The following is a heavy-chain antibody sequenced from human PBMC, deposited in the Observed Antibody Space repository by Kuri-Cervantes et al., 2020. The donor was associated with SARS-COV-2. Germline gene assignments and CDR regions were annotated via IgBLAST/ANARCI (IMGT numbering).Heavy chain of an antibody. Sequence: LRLSCIVSGGSISSYYWSWIRQPPGKGLEWIGYIYYSGSTNYNPSLKSRVTISVDTSKNQFSLRLSSVTAADTAVYYCARVGGNWELPFDYWGQGTLVTVSS. J-gene: IGHJ4*02. D-gene: IGHD3-10*01. CDR2: IYYSGST. CDR3: ARVGGNWELPFDY. V-gene: IGHV4-59*01. CDR1: GGSISSYY.